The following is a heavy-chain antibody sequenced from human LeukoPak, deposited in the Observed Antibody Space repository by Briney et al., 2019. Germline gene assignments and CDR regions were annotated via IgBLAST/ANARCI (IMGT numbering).Heavy chain of an antibody. V-gene: IGHV4-61*02. J-gene: IGHJ2*01. CDR1: GGSISSRSYY. D-gene: IGHD3-9*01. CDR2: IYSSGST. CDR3: ARQYSDILTGYHRGELYWYFDL. Sequence: SETLSLTCTVSGGSISSRSYYWGWIRQPAGKGLEWIGRIYSSGSTNYNPSLKSRVTISLDTSKNQFSLKLSSVTAADTAVYYCARQYSDILTGYHRGELYWYFDLWGRGTLVTVSS.